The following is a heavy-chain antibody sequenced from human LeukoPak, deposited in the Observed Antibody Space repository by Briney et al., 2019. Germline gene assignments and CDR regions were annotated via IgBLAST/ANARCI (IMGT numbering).Heavy chain of an antibody. D-gene: IGHD2-21*01. V-gene: IGHV3-33*06. CDR1: GFTFSSYG. CDR3: AKDRRIANDAFDI. Sequence: PGGSLRFSCAASGFTFSSYGMHWVRQAPGKGLEWVAVIWYDGSNKYYADSVKGRFTISRDNSKNTLYLQMNSLRAEDTAVYYCAKDRRIANDAFDIWGQGTMVTVSS. J-gene: IGHJ3*02. CDR2: IWYDGSNK.